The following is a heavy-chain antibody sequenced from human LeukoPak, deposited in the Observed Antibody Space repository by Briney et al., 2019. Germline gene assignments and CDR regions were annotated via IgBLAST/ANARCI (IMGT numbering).Heavy chain of an antibody. CDR3: YGDCSGGDY. CDR2: VSGRDTST. J-gene: IGHJ4*02. CDR1: GFTFSNYA. D-gene: IGHD2-15*01. V-gene: IGHV3-23*01. Sequence: PGGSLRLSCAASGFTFSNYAMSWVRQAPGKGLEWVSAVSGRDTSTYYTDSVKGRFTISRDNAKNSLYLQMNSLRAEDTAVYYCYGDCSGGDYWGQGTLVTVSS.